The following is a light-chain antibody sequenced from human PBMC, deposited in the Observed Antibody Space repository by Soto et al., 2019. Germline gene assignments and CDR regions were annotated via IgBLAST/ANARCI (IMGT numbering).Light chain of an antibody. J-gene: IGKJ4*01. Sequence: AIQLTQSPSSLSVSVGDRITLTCRASQGISSALAWYRQKPGKSPRLLIYDASSLESGVPSRLPGSGSGTDFTLTISRLQPEDFATYYCQQFNSYPLTFGGGTKVEIK. CDR2: DAS. CDR3: QQFNSYPLT. CDR1: QGISSA. V-gene: IGKV1-13*02.